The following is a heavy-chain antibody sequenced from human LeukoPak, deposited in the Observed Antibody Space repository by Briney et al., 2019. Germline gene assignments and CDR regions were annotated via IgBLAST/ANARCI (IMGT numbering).Heavy chain of an antibody. D-gene: IGHD1-1*01. CDR1: GYTFTGYY. CDR3: AREDTDLRYDTPYYFDY. Sequence: ASVKVSCKASGYTFTGYYMHWVRQAPGQGLEWMGWINPNSGGTNYAQKFQGRVTMTRDTSISTAYMELSRLRSDDTAVYYCAREDTDLRYDTPYYFDYWGQGTLVTVSS. J-gene: IGHJ4*02. CDR2: INPNSGGT. V-gene: IGHV1-2*02.